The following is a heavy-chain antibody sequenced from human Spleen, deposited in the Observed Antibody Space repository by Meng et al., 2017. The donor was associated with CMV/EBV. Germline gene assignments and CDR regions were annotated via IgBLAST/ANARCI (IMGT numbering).Heavy chain of an antibody. CDR2: IYYNGGT. V-gene: IGHV4-39*01. Sequence: SGGTISSSRHVVGWIRQPPGKGLEWIASIYYNGGTYYNPSLKRRVTISVDTSKNQFSLKLRSVTAADTAVYYCASPSSGWFWAYFDYWGQGTLVTVSS. D-gene: IGHD6-13*01. J-gene: IGHJ4*02. CDR1: GGTISSSRHV. CDR3: ASPSSGWFWAYFDY.